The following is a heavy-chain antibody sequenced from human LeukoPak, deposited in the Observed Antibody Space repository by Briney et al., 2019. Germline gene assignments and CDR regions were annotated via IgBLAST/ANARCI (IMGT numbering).Heavy chain of an antibody. V-gene: IGHV4-59*01. J-gene: IGHJ4*02. Sequence: SETLSLTCTVSGGSISPYYWSWIRQPPGKGLEWLGHIYYSGNTGYNPSLKSRVAISVDTSKNQFSLKLSSVTAADTAVYYCARSTGSTMFIDYWGQGTLVTVSS. CDR3: ARSTGSTMFIDY. CDR2: IYYSGNT. CDR1: GGSISPYY. D-gene: IGHD3-10*02.